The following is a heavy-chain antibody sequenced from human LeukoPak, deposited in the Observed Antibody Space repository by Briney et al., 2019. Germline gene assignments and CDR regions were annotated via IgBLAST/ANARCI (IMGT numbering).Heavy chain of an antibody. Sequence: GGSLRLSCAASGFTFSSYSMNWVRQAPGKGLEWVSSISSSSSYIYYADSVKGRYADSVKGRFTISRDNAKNSLYLQMNSLRAEDTAVYYCARARADYDILTGYYTNWYFDLWGRGTLVTVSS. J-gene: IGHJ2*01. CDR3: ARARADYDILTGYYTNWYFDL. V-gene: IGHV3-21*01. CDR1: GFTFSSYS. D-gene: IGHD3-9*01. CDR2: ISSSSSYI.